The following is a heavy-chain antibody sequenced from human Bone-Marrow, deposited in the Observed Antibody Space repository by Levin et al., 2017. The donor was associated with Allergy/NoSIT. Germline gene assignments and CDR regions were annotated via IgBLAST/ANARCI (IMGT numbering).Heavy chain of an antibody. J-gene: IGHJ4*02. CDR1: GLILSNYA. V-gene: IGHV3-64D*06. CDR3: VKSSSGTYDD. CDR2: ISSNGGST. Sequence: GASVKVSCAASGLILSNYAMHWVRQAPGTGLEYVSAISSNGGSTYYADIVKGRFTISRDNSKNTLYLQMSSLRAEDTAVYYCVKSSSGTYDDWGQGTLVTVSS. D-gene: IGHD1-26*01.